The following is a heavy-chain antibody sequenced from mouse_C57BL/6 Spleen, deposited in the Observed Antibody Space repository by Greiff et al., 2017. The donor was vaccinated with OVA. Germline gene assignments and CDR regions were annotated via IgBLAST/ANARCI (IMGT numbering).Heavy chain of an antibody. CDR3: ARYYGSSWYFDV. J-gene: IGHJ1*03. V-gene: IGHV14-3*01. CDR2: IDPANGNT. D-gene: IGHD1-1*01. Sequence: VQLKESVAELVRPGASVKLSCTASGFNIKNTYMHWVKQRPEQGLEWIGRIDPANGNTKYAPKFQGKATITADTASNTAYLQLSSLTSEDTAIYYCARYYGSSWYFDVWGTGTTVTVSS. CDR1: GFNIKNTY.